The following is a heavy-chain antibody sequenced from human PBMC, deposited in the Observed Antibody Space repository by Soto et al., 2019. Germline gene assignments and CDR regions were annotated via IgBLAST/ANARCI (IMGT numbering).Heavy chain of an antibody. J-gene: IGHJ3*02. CDR3: AKVIGYCSGGSCYGAFDI. D-gene: IGHD2-15*01. Sequence: EVQLLESGGGLVQPGGSLRLSCAASGFTFSSYAMSWVRQAPGKGLEWVSGISGSGGNTYYADSVKGRFTISRDNSKNTLYLQMNSLRAEDTAVYYCAKVIGYCSGGSCYGAFDIWGQGTMVTVSS. CDR1: GFTFSSYA. CDR2: ISGSGGNT. V-gene: IGHV3-23*01.